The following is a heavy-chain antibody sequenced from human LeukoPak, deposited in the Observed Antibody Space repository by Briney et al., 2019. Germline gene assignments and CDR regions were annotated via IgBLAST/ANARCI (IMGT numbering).Heavy chain of an antibody. V-gene: IGHV1-69*13. J-gene: IGHJ4*02. CDR2: IIPIFGTA. D-gene: IGHD3-10*01. Sequence: SSVKGSCKASGGTVRSYAINWVGQAPGKGLEWMGGIIPIFGTANYAQKFQGRVTITADESTSTAYMELSSLRSEDTAVYYCARDQYATMVRGVIIGVGDYWGQGTLVTVSS. CDR1: GGTVRSYA. CDR3: ARDQYATMVRGVIIGVGDY.